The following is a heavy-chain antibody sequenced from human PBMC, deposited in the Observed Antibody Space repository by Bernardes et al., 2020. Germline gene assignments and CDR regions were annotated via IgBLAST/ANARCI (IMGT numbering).Heavy chain of an antibody. CDR3: ARDLLPDSSDDY. CDR1: GFTFSSYG. D-gene: IGHD3-22*01. J-gene: IGHJ4*02. CDR2: IWYDGSNK. Sequence: GGSLRLSCAASGFTFSSYGMHWVRQAPGKGLEWVAVIWYDGSNKYYADSVKGRFTISRDNSKNTLYLQMNSLRAEDTAVYYCARDLLPDSSDDYWGQGTLVTVSS. V-gene: IGHV3-33*01.